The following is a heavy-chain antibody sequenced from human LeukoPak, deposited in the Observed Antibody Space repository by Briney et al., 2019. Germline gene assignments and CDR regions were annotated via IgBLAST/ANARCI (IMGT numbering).Heavy chain of an antibody. CDR3: ASVFQGDWFDP. V-gene: IGHV4-31*03. Sequence: SETLSLTCNVSGGSISSGGYYWSWIRQHPGKGLEWIGYIYYSGSTYYNPSLKSRVTISVDTSKNQFSLKLSSVTAADTAVYYCASVFQGDWFDPWGQGTLVTVSS. CDR1: GGSISSGGYY. CDR2: IYYSGST. J-gene: IGHJ5*02.